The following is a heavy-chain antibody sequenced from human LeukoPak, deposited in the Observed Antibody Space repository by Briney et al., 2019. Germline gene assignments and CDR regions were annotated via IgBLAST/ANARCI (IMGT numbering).Heavy chain of an antibody. CDR2: IWYDGSNE. D-gene: IGHD1-14*01. Sequence: GGSLRLSCAASGFTFSSYGIHWVRQAPGKGQEWVAVIWYDGSNENYADSVKGRFTISRDNSKNTLYLQMNSLRVEDTAVYYCARGNRPAFDYWGQGTLVTVSS. V-gene: IGHV3-33*01. CDR1: GFTFSSYG. CDR3: ARGNRPAFDY. J-gene: IGHJ4*02.